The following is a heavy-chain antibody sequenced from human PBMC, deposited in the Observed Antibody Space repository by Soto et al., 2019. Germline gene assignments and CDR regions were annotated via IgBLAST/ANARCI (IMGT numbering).Heavy chain of an antibody. V-gene: IGHV1-2*02. D-gene: IGHD3-10*01. CDR1: GYTFTGYY. J-gene: IGHJ6*02. Sequence: GASVKVSCKASGYTFTGYYMHWVRQAPGRGLEWMGWINPNSGGTNYAQKFQGRVTMTRDTSISTAYMELSRLRSDDTAVYYCARDGAEKLLWFGELLPGYYYYGMDVWGQGTTVTVSS. CDR2: INPNSGGT. CDR3: ARDGAEKLLWFGELLPGYYYYGMDV.